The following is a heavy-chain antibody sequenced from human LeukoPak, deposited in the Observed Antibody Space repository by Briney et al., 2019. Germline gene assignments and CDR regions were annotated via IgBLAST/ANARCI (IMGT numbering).Heavy chain of an antibody. CDR2: IYYSGST. J-gene: IGHJ5*02. CDR1: GGSISSSSYY. D-gene: IGHD6-19*01. V-gene: IGHV4-39*07. CDR3: ARWSYSSGWYEGDWFDP. Sequence: KSSETLSLTCTVSGGSISSSSYYWGWIRQPPGKGLEWIGSIYYSGSTYYNPSLKSRVTISVDTSKNQFSLKLSSVTAADTAVYYCARWSYSSGWYEGDWFDPWGQGTLVTVSS.